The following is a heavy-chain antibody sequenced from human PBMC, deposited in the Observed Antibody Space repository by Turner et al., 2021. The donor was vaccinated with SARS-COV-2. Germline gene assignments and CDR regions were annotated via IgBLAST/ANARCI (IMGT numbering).Heavy chain of an antibody. V-gene: IGHV3-66*01. D-gene: IGHD3-22*01. CDR1: GFTVSSNY. CDR3: ASEQDSSGFVGMDV. J-gene: IGHJ6*02. Sequence: EVQLVESGGGLVQPGGSLRLYCAASGFTVSSNYMSWVRQAPGKVLEWVSIIYSGGRTYYADSVKGRFTISRDNSKNTRYLQMNSLRAEDTAVYYCASEQDSSGFVGMDVWGQGTTVTVSS. CDR2: IYSGGRT.